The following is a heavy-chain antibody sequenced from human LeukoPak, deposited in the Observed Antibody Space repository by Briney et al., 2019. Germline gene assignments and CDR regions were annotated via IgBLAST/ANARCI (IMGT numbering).Heavy chain of an antibody. CDR3: ARGQEWELLFWFDP. J-gene: IGHJ5*02. D-gene: IGHD1-26*01. Sequence: GGSLRLSFAASGFTFSSYSMNWVRQAPGKGVEGVSYISSSSSTIYYADSVKGRFTISRDNAKNSLYLQMNSLRDEDTAVYYCARGQEWELLFWFDPWGQGTLVTVSS. V-gene: IGHV3-48*02. CDR2: ISSSSSTI. CDR1: GFTFSSYS.